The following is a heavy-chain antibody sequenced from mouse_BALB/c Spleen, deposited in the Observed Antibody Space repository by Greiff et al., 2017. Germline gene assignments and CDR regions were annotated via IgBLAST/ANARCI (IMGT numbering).Heavy chain of an antibody. Sequence: EVMLVESGPGLVKPSQSLSLTCTVTGYSITSDYAWNWIRQFPGNKLEWMGYISYSGSTSYNPSLKSRISITRDTSKNQFFLQLNSVTTEDTATYYCARLDYYGSSYVGGAMDYWGQGTSVTVSS. CDR2: ISYSGST. D-gene: IGHD1-1*01. CDR1: GYSITSDYA. CDR3: ARLDYYGSSYVGGAMDY. V-gene: IGHV3-2*02. J-gene: IGHJ4*01.